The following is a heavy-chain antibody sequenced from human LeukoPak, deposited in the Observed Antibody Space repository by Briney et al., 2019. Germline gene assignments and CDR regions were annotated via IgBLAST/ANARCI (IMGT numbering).Heavy chain of an antibody. CDR3: ASYCDYQLTDY. CDR1: GFTLINEG. V-gene: IGHV3-30*03. CDR2: ISYDATNK. J-gene: IGHJ4*02. Sequence: PGGSLRLSCAAAGFTLINEGMQCVRQAPGKGLEWVAVISYDATNKYYADSVKGRFTISRDNSKNTLYLQMNSLKTDDTALYYSASYCDYQLTDYWGQRTPVTVSS. D-gene: IGHD4-17*01.